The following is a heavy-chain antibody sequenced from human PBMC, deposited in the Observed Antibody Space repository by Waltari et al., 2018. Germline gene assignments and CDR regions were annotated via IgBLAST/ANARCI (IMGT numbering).Heavy chain of an antibody. D-gene: IGHD5-12*01. CDR1: GYSISSGYY. J-gene: IGHJ4*02. V-gene: IGHV4-38-2*02. CDR3: AKYSGYDFDY. CDR2: IYHSGST. Sequence: QVQLQESGPGLVKPSETLSLTCTVSGYSISSGYYWGWIRQPPGKGLEWIGSIYHSGSTDYNPSLKSRVTISVDTSKNQFSLKLSSMTAADTAVYYCAKYSGYDFDYWGQGTLVTVSS.